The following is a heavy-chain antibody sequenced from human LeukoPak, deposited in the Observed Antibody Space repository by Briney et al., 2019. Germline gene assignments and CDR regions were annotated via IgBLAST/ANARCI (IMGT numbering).Heavy chain of an antibody. J-gene: IGHJ4*02. CDR1: GYTFTSYG. D-gene: IGHD6-19*01. CDR3: ARVRGSGWNKYYFDY. Sequence: ASAKVSCKASGYTFTSYGISWVRQAPGQGLEWMGWISAYNGNTNYAQKLQGRVTMTTDTSTSTAYMELRSLRSDDTAVYYCARVRGSGWNKYYFDYWGQRTLVTVSS. CDR2: ISAYNGNT. V-gene: IGHV1-18*01.